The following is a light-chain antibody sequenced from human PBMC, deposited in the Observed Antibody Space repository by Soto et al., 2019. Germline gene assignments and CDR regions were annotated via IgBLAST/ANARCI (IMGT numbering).Light chain of an antibody. V-gene: IGLV1-40*01. CDR3: QSYDCSLSGYV. Sequence: QSVLTQPPSVSGAPGQRVTISCTGSSSNIGAGYDVHWYQQLPGTAPKLLIYGNSNRPSGVPDRFSGSKSVTSASLAITGLQAEDEADYYCQSYDCSLSGYVFGTWTKVTVL. J-gene: IGLJ1*01. CDR2: GNS. CDR1: SSNIGAGYD.